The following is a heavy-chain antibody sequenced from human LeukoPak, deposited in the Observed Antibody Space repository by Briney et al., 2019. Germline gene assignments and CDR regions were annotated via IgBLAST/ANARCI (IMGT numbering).Heavy chain of an antibody. CDR3: ARETSQKGAHYMDV. V-gene: IGHV4-59*01. CDR2: IYYSGST. D-gene: IGHD3-16*01. CDR1: GGSISSYY. J-gene: IGHJ6*03. Sequence: PSETLSLTCTVSGGSISSYYWSWIRQPPGKGPEWIGYIYYSGSTNYNPSLKSRVTISVGTSKNQFSLKLSSVTAADTAVYYCARETSQKGAHYMDVWGKGTTVTISS.